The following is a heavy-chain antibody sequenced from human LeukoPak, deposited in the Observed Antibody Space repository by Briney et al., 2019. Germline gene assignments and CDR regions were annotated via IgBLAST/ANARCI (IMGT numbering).Heavy chain of an antibody. CDR3: ARDRYDSSGYYHATYYYYGMDV. V-gene: IGHV3-23*01. CDR1: GFTFSTYA. Sequence: PGGSLRLSCAASGFTFSTYAMTWVRQAPGKGLEWVSGISGGGSYTYYADSVKGRFTISRDNSKNTLSLQMNSLRAEDTAVYYCARDRYDSSGYYHATYYYYGMDVWGQGTTVTVSS. CDR2: ISGGGSYT. J-gene: IGHJ6*02. D-gene: IGHD3-22*01.